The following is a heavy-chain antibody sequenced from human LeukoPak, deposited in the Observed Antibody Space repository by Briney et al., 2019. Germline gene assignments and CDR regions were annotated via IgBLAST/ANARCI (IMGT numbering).Heavy chain of an antibody. J-gene: IGHJ6*02. D-gene: IGHD5-12*01. Sequence: GGSLRLSCSASGFTFSSYAMHWVRQAPGKGLEYVSAISSNGGSTYYADSVKGGFTISRDNSKNTLYLQMSSLRAEDTAVYYCVKDHSGYDYDYYGMDVWGQGTTVTVSS. CDR1: GFTFSSYA. CDR3: VKDHSGYDYDYYGMDV. V-gene: IGHV3-64D*09. CDR2: ISSNGGST.